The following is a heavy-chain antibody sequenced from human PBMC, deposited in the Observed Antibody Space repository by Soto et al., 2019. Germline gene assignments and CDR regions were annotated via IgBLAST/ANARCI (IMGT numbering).Heavy chain of an antibody. CDR3: TTEYSGSYSTLYYYYGMDV. Sequence: PGGSLRLSCAASGFTFSNAWMNWVRQAPGKGLEWVGRIKSKTDGGTTDYAAPVKGRFTISRDDSKNTLYLQMNSLKTEDTAVYYCTTEYSGSYSTLYYYYGMDVWGQGTTVTVS. J-gene: IGHJ6*02. CDR2: IKSKTDGGTT. V-gene: IGHV3-15*07. D-gene: IGHD1-26*01. CDR1: GFTFSNAW.